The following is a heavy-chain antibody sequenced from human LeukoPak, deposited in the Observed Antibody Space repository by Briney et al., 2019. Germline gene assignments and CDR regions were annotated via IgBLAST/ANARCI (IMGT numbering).Heavy chain of an antibody. CDR2: IYTSGST. J-gene: IGHJ4*02. D-gene: IGHD6-6*01. V-gene: IGHV4-4*07. CDR1: GGSISTCY. CDR3: AREYSSSSGRVFDC. Sequence: PSETLSLTCTVSGGSISTCYWSWIRQPAGKGLEWIGRIYTSGSTNYNPSLKSRVTMSVDTSKNQFSLTLNSVTAADTAVYYCAREYSSSSGRVFDCWGQGTLVTVSS.